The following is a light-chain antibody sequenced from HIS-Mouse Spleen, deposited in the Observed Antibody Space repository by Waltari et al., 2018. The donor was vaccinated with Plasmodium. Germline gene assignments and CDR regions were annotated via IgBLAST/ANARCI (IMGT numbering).Light chain of an antibody. CDR1: PSVSSN. CDR3: QQYNNWPFT. CDR2: GAS. J-gene: IGKJ3*01. Sequence: EIVMTQSPATLSVSPGERATLSCRASPSVSSNLAWYQQKPGQAPRLLIYGASTSATGIAARFSGSGSGTEFTLTNSSLQSEDFAVYYCQQYNNWPFTFGPGTKVDIK. V-gene: IGKV3-15*01.